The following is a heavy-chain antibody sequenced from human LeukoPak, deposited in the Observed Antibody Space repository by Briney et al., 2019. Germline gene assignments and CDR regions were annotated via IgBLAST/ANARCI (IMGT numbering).Heavy chain of an antibody. J-gene: IGHJ4*02. CDR2: INSDASST. V-gene: IGHV3-74*01. CDR3: ARVGYYFGSGSLIQYYFDY. Sequence: PGGSLRLSCAASGFTFSSYWMHWVRQAPGEGLVWVSHINSDASSTSYADSVKGRFTISRDNAKNTLYLQMNSLRAEDTAMYYCARVGYYFGSGSLIQYYFDYWGQGTLVTVSS. D-gene: IGHD3-10*01. CDR1: GFTFSSYW.